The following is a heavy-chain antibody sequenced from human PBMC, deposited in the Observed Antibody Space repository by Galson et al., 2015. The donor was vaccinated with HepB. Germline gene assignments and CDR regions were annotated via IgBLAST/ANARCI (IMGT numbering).Heavy chain of an antibody. J-gene: IGHJ4*02. CDR3: ARVNDYSNYPPCDIDY. CDR2: ISGTTATI. CDR1: GFTFSDYF. V-gene: IGHV3-11*01. D-gene: IGHD4-11*01. Sequence: SLRLSCAASGFTFSDYFMSWIRQAPGKGLEWVAFISGTTATINYADSVKGRFTISRDNAKNSLYLQMNSLRAEDTAVYYCARVNDYSNYPPCDIDYWGQGSLVTVSS.